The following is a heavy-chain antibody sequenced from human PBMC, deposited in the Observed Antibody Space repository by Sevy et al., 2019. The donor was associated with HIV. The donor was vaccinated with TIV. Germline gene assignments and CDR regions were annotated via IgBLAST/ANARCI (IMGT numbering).Heavy chain of an antibody. J-gene: IGHJ4*02. D-gene: IGHD2-21*02. Sequence: GRSLRLSCAASGFTFSSYAMHWVRQAPGKGLEWVAVISYDGSNKYYADSVKGRFTISRDNSKNTLYLQMNSLRAEDTAVYYCARGGGDCSVDYWGQGTLVTVSS. CDR1: GFTFSSYA. CDR3: ARGGGDCSVDY. CDR2: ISYDGSNK. V-gene: IGHV3-30-3*01.